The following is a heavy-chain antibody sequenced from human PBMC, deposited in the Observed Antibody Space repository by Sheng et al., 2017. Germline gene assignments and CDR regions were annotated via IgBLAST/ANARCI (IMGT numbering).Heavy chain of an antibody. CDR2: ISWDGGST. D-gene: IGHD2-15*01. Sequence: EVQLVESGGVVVQPGGSLRLSCAASGFTFDDYTMHWVRQAPGKGLEWVSLISWDGGSTYYADSVKGRFTISRDNSKNSLYLQMNSLRTEDTALYYCAKASSDCSGGSCYSAEYFQHWGQGTLVTVSS. CDR1: GFTFDDYT. V-gene: IGHV3-43*01. CDR3: AKASSDCSGGSCYSAEYFQH. J-gene: IGHJ1*01.